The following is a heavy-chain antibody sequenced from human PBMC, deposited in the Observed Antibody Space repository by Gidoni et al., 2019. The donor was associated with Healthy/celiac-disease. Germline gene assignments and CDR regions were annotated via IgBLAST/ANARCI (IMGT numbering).Heavy chain of an antibody. J-gene: IGHJ4*02. CDR2: IIPILGIA. CDR1: GGTFSSYT. D-gene: IGHD1-26*01. Sequence: QVQLVQSGAEVKKPGSSVKVSCKASGGTFSSYTISWVRQAPGQGLEWMGRIIPILGIANYAQKFQGRVTITADKSTSTAYMELSSLRSEDTAVYYCARVSPVKYSGSHPPFDYWGQGTLVTVSS. V-gene: IGHV1-69*02. CDR3: ARVSPVKYSGSHPPFDY.